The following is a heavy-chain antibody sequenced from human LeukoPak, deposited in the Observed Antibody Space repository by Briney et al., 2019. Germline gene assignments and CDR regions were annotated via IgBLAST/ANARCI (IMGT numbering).Heavy chain of an antibody. J-gene: IGHJ4*02. CDR2: ISGSGGST. V-gene: IGHV3-23*01. CDR3: AKDRLIKADY. Sequence: GGSLRLSCAASGFTFNSYAMNWVRQAPGKGLEWVSSISGSGGSTYYADFVKGRFTISRDNSKNTLYLQMNSLRADDTAVYYCAKDRLIKADYWGQGTLVTVSS. D-gene: IGHD2/OR15-2a*01. CDR1: GFTFNSYA.